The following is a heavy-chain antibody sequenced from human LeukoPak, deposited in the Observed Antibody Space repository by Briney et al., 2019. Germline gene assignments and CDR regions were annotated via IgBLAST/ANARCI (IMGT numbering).Heavy chain of an antibody. V-gene: IGHV3-7*01. CDR3: ARIGYSSSSFDY. CDR2: IKQDGSVK. D-gene: IGHD6-6*01. Sequence: RGSLRLSCGASGFIFSHYWMSWVRQAPGKGLEWVANIKQDGSVKYYVDSLKGRFTISRDNARNSVYLQMNSLRAEDTAVYYCARIGYSSSSFDYWGQGTLVTVSS. J-gene: IGHJ4*02. CDR1: GFIFSHYW.